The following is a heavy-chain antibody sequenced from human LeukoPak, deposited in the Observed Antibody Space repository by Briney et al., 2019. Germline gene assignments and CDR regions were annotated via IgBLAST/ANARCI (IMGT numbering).Heavy chain of an antibody. D-gene: IGHD3-10*01. CDR1: GFTFSSYA. J-gene: IGHJ5*02. Sequence: GSLSLSCAASGFTFSSYAMSWVRQAPGKGLEGVLAISGSGGSTYYADSVKGRFTISRDNSKNTLYLQMNSLRAEDTAVYYCACRVLLLWFDPWGQGTLVTVSS. V-gene: IGHV3-23*01. CDR2: ISGSGGST. CDR3: ACRVLLLWFDP.